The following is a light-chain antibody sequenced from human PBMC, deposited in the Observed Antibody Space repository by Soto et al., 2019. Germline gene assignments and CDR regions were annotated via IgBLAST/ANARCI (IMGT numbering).Light chain of an antibody. V-gene: IGKV3-20*01. Sequence: DIVITHSPVKLYLSPLERATLSFMASQSISTNHLAWYQQKPGQAPRLLIYDASRRATGIPDRFSGSGSGTDFTLTISRLEPEDFAVYYCQNCGSSPITCGKGQRREIK. CDR3: QNCGSSPIT. J-gene: IGKJ5*01. CDR1: QSISTNH. CDR2: DAS.